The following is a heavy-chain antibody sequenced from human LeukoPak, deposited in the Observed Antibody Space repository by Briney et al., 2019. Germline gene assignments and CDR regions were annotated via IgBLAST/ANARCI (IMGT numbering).Heavy chain of an antibody. CDR1: GGSFSGYY. J-gene: IGHJ4*02. D-gene: IGHD6-19*01. CDR2: INHSGST. CDR3: AVPKQWLGFDY. V-gene: IGHV4-34*01. Sequence: PSETLSLTCAVYGGSFSGYYWSWIRQPPGKGLEWIGEINHSGSTNYNPSLKSRVTISVATSKNQCSLTLSSVTAADTAVYYCAVPKQWLGFDYWGQGTLVTASS.